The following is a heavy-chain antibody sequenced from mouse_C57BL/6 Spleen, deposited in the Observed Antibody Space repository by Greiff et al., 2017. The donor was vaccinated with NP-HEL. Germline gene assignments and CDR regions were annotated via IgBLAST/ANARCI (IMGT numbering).Heavy chain of an antibody. D-gene: IGHD1-1*01. J-gene: IGHJ2*01. CDR3: AGLRYYFDY. CDR2: IPPNSGST. Sequence: VPLQQPGAELVKPGASVKLSCKASGYTFTSYWMHWVKQRPGQGLEWIGMIPPNSGSTKYNEKFKSKATLTVDKSSSTAYMQLSSLTSEDSAVYYCAGLRYYFDYWGQSATLTVSS. CDR1: GYTFTSYW. V-gene: IGHV1-64*01.